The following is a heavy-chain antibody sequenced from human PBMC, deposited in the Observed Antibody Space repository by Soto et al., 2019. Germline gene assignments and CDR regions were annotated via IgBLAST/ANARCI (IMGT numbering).Heavy chain of an antibody. CDR3: ARRIALSGTAGAPGD. Sequence: QVQLQESGPGLVKPSGTLSLTCCVSRGSVSSNNWWTWVRQPPGKGLEWIGEIYQTGTTNYNPSLQSRVTISLDKSNNHFSLKLNSVTAADTAVYYCARRIALSGTAGAPGDWGQGTLVIVSS. J-gene: IGHJ4*02. CDR2: IYQTGTT. V-gene: IGHV4-4*02. CDR1: RGSVSSNNW. D-gene: IGHD6-19*01.